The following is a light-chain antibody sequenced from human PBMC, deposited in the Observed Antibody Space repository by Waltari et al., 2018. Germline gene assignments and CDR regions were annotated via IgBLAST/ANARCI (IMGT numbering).Light chain of an antibody. V-gene: IGLV2-23*01. CDR2: EAS. CDR3: CSYVGSSTSYV. CDR1: SNDVGTDNL. Sequence: QSAMTQPASVSGSPVQSITISCNGVSNDVGTDNLVDSYQQYPGKAPKLMIYEASKRPSGVSNRFSGSKSGNTASLTISGLQAEDEADYFCCSYVGSSTSYVFGIGTKVTVL. J-gene: IGLJ1*01.